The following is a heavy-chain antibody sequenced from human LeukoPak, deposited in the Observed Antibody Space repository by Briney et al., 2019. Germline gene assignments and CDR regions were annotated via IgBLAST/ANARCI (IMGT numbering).Heavy chain of an antibody. V-gene: IGHV4-31*03. CDR2: IYYSGST. D-gene: IGHD6-13*01. Sequence: SETLSLTCTVSGGSISSGGYYWSWIRQHPGKGLEWIGYIYYSGSTYHNPSLKSRVTISVDTSKNQFSLKLSSVTAADTAVYYCARGVQMGIAAAGTHWYFDYWGQGTLVTVSS. J-gene: IGHJ4*02. CDR3: ARGVQMGIAAAGTHWYFDY. CDR1: GGSISSGGYY.